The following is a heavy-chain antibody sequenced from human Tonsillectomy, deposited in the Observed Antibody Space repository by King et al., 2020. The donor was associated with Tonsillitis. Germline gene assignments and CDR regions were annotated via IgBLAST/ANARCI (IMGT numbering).Heavy chain of an antibody. CDR3: AKDHRLFYGSGSYYPYYFDY. V-gene: IGHV3-23*04. J-gene: IGHJ4*02. CDR1: GFTFSSYA. D-gene: IGHD3-10*01. Sequence: VQLVESGGGLVQPGGSLRLSCAASGFTFSSYAMSWVRQAPGKGLEWVSTISGSGGSTYYADSVKGRFTISRDNSKNTLYLQMNSLRAEDTAVYYCAKDHRLFYGSGSYYPYYFDYWGQGTLVTVSS. CDR2: ISGSGGST.